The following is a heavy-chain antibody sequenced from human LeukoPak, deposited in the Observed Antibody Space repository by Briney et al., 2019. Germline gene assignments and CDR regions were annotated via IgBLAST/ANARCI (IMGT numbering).Heavy chain of an antibody. CDR2: INHSGST. J-gene: IGHJ4*02. D-gene: IGHD6-13*01. V-gene: IGHV4-34*01. CDR1: GGSFSGYY. Sequence: PSETLSLTCAVYGGSFSGYYWSWIRQPPGKGLEWIGEINHSGSTNYNPSLKSRVTISVDTSENQFSLKLSSVTAADTAVYYCARGIRIAAAGTHMIDYWGQGTLVTVSS. CDR3: ARGIRIAAAGTHMIDY.